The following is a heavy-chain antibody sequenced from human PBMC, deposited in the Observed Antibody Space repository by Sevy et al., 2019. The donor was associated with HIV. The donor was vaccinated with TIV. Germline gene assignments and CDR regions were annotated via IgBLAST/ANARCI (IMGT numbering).Heavy chain of an antibody. CDR1: GFTFSSYA. Sequence: GGSLRLSCAASGFTFSSYAMSWVRQAPGKGLEWVSAISGSGGSTYYADSVKGRFTISRDNSKNTRHLQMNSLRAEDTAVYYCAKDKESAVAGTGFDYWGQGTLVTVSS. D-gene: IGHD6-19*01. CDR3: AKDKESAVAGTGFDY. V-gene: IGHV3-23*01. CDR2: ISGSGGST. J-gene: IGHJ4*02.